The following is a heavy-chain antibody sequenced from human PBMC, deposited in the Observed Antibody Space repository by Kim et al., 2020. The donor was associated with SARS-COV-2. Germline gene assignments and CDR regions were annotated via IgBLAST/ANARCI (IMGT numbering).Heavy chain of an antibody. J-gene: IGHJ6*01. CDR3: VRGYVTLAGFNAPPLDV. CDR1: EYAFRSYW. Sequence: GGSLRLSCASSEYAFRSYWMNWVRQAPGQGLEWVSCINRAGSLMYYAEAVLGRFTISRDDAKETLYLQMKSLRVEDMAIYYCVRGYVTLAGFNAPPLDV. D-gene: IGHD3-10*02. V-gene: IGHV3-21*01. CDR2: INRAGSLM.